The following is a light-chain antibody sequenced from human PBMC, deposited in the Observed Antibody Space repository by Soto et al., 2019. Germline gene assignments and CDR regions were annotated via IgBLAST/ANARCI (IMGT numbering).Light chain of an antibody. CDR1: QSVLYSSNNKNN. J-gene: IGKJ1*01. CDR2: WAS. CDR3: QQYYSAPET. Sequence: DIVMTQSPDSLAVSLGERASINCKSSQSVLYSSNNKNNLAWYQQKPGQPPKLLIFWASTRDSGVPDRFSGTGSGTDFTHTISGLQAEDVAVYYCQQYYSAPETFGQGTRVEIK. V-gene: IGKV4-1*01.